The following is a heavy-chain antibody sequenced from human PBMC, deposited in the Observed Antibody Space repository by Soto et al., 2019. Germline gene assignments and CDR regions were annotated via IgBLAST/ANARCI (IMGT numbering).Heavy chain of an antibody. V-gene: IGHV3-20*04. J-gene: IGHJ3*02. CDR3: ARDASGYYDAKYTRAFDI. CDR1: GFTFDDYG. CDR2: INWNGGST. D-gene: IGHD3-3*01. Sequence: GGSLRLSCAASGFTFDDYGMSWVRQAPGKGLEWVSGINWNGGSTGYADSVKGRFTISRDNAKNSLYLQMNSLRAEDTALYYCARDASGYYDAKYTRAFDIWGQGTMVTVSS.